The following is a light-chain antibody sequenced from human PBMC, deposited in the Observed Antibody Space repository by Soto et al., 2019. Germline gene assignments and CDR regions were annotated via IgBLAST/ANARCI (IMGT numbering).Light chain of an antibody. V-gene: IGKV1-39*01. CDR2: AAS. J-gene: IGKJ4*01. CDR3: QQRISWPLT. CDR1: QSISSS. Sequence: DIQMTQSPSSLSASVGDSVTITCRASQSISSSLNWYQQKPGKAPRLLIYAASTLQSGVPSGFSGSGSGTDFALTISSLQPENFATYYCQQRISWPLTFGGGTKVEIK.